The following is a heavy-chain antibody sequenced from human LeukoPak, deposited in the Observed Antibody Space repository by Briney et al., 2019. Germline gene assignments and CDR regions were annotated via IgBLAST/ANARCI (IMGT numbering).Heavy chain of an antibody. CDR1: VFTFSLYD. CDR3: ANSYDFWSGYYALDY. CDR2: NSGSGGST. J-gene: IGHJ4*02. Sequence: GGPLRLPCAACVFTFSLYDESWLRHAPGKALEWVSDNSGSGGSTYYADSAKGRFTISRDNSKNALYLQMNSLRAEDTAVYYCANSYDFWSGYYALDYWGQGTLVTVSS. V-gene: IGHV3-23*01. D-gene: IGHD3-3*01.